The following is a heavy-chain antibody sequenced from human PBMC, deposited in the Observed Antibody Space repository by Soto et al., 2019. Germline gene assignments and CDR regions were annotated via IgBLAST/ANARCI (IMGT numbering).Heavy chain of an antibody. CDR1: GGSISSSSYY. D-gene: IGHD3-3*01. V-gene: IGHV4-39*01. CDR2: IYYSGST. J-gene: IGHJ5*02. CDR3: ARPRGFLEWLLGSANWFDP. Sequence: PSETLSLTCTVSGGSISSSSYYWGWIRQPPGKGLEWIGSIYYSGSTYYNPSLKSRVTISVDTSKNQFSLKLSPVTAADTAVYYCARPRGFLEWLLGSANWFDPWGQGTLVTVSS.